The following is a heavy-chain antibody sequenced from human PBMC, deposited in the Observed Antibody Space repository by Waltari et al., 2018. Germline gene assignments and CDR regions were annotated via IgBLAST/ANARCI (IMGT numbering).Heavy chain of an antibody. V-gene: IGHV4-34*01. Sequence: QVQLQLWGAGLLKPSETLSLTCAAYGGSFSGYYWSWIRQPPGKGLEWSGEIEQSGSNNYSPTLKSGVTISVYTSKNQYSLKMRSVTAADTAVDYCAGGRGLGPFDDAFDIWGQGTMVTVSS. CDR1: GGSFSGYY. J-gene: IGHJ3*02. CDR2: IEQSGSN. D-gene: IGHD4-17*01. CDR3: AGGRGLGPFDDAFDI.